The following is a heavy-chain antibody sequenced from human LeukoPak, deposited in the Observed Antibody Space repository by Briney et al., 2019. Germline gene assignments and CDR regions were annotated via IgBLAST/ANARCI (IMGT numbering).Heavy chain of an antibody. Sequence: SETLSLTCTVSADSISSYYWSWIRQPPGKGLEWIGHIDYSGNTDHNPSLRSRLTISVDTSKNQFSLKLSTVTAADTAVYYCARHASGWVGEFDYWGQGTLVTVSS. CDR1: ADSISSYY. CDR3: ARHASGWVGEFDY. CDR2: IDYSGNT. J-gene: IGHJ4*02. D-gene: IGHD6-19*01. V-gene: IGHV4-59*08.